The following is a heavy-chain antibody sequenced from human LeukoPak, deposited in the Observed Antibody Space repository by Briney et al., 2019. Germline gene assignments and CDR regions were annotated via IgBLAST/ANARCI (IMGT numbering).Heavy chain of an antibody. V-gene: IGHV3-23*01. CDR1: GFTLSSYE. D-gene: IGHD2-21*02. CDR3: AKDRLLNCRGDCYIFDY. Sequence: GGSLRLSCTVSGFTLSSYEMTWFRQAPGKGLEWVSSIGYGGADSHYADSVKGRFTISRDNSKNTLYLQVNGLRTEDTAVYYCAKDRLLNCRGDCYIFDYWGQGTVVTVSS. J-gene: IGHJ4*02. CDR2: IGYGGADS.